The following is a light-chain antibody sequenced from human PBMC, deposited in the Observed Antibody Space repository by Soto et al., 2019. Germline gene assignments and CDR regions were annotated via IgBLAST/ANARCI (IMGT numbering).Light chain of an antibody. V-gene: IGKV2-30*01. CDR2: KVS. Sequence: DVVLTQAPLSLPVALGQPASISFMSSQSLVFSDGNTYLNWFHQRPGQSPRRLIYKVSNRDSGVPDGFSGSGSGTDFTLQISMVEAEDVGVYYCMQGTRWLWTFGQGTNVEIK. CDR1: QSLVFSDGNTY. J-gene: IGKJ1*01. CDR3: MQGTRWLWT.